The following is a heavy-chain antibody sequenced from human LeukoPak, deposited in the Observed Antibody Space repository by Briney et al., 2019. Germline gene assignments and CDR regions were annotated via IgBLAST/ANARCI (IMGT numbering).Heavy chain of an antibody. CDR2: IGTTI. D-gene: IGHD5-24*01. Sequence: PGGSLRLSCVASGFTFSDSYMSWIRQAPGKGLECVSYIGTTIYYADSVKGRFTISRDNAKNSLYLQMNSLRAEDTAVYYCARDPRRGDGYNYDYWGQGTLVTVSS. CDR3: ARDPRRGDGYNYDY. V-gene: IGHV3-11*01. CDR1: GFTFSDSY. J-gene: IGHJ4*02.